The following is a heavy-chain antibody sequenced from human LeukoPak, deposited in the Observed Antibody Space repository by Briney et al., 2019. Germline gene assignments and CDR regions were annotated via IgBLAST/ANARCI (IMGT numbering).Heavy chain of an antibody. D-gene: IGHD6-6*01. V-gene: IGHV1-2*02. J-gene: IGHJ4*02. Sequence: ASVKVSCKASGYTFTGYYMHWVRQAPGQGLEWMGWINPNSGGTNYAQKFQGRVTMTRDTSISTAYMELSRLRSDDTAVYYCARDNHKYSSSWYLGWGQGTLVTVSS. CDR2: INPNSGGT. CDR3: ARDNHKYSSSWYLG. CDR1: GYTFTGYY.